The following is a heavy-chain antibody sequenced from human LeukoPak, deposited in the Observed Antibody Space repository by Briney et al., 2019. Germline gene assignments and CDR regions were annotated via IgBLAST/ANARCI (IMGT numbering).Heavy chain of an antibody. CDR3: ARAPFSSGWYST. Sequence: PSETLSLTCAVYGGSFGVYYWSWIGQPPGKGLEWIGEINHSGGTNYNPSLKSRVTIPVDTSKNQFSLKLSSVTAADTAVYYCARAPFSSGWYSTWGQGTMVTVSS. V-gene: IGHV4-34*01. CDR1: GGSFGVYY. J-gene: IGHJ3*01. D-gene: IGHD6-19*01. CDR2: INHSGGT.